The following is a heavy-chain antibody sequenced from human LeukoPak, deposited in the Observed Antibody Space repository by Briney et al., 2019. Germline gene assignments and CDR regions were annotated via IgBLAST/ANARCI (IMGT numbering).Heavy chain of an antibody. CDR1: GFTVSSNY. CDR2: IYSGGST. CDR3: ARQSTYYYDSSGYYP. V-gene: IGHV3-66*04. Sequence: GGSLRLSCAASGFTVSSNYMSWVRQAPGKGLEWVSVIYSGGSTYYADSVKGRFTISRDNSKNTLYLQMNSLRAEDTAVYYCARQSTYYYDSSGYYPWGQGTLVTVSS. J-gene: IGHJ5*02. D-gene: IGHD3-22*01.